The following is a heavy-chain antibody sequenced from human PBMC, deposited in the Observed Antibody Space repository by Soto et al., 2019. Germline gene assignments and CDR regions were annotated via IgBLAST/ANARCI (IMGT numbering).Heavy chain of an antibody. J-gene: IGHJ4*02. D-gene: IGHD4-17*01. V-gene: IGHV3-23*01. Sequence: EVQVLESGGGLVQPGGSLRLSCAASGFTFSSYAMSWVRQAPGQGLEWVSAISGSGSNPYYADSVKGRFTISRDNSKNTLYLQMNSLRAEDTALYYGAKTASMTIRDGFDHWGQGTLGTVSS. CDR2: ISGSGSNP. CDR3: AKTASMTIRDGFDH. CDR1: GFTFSSYA.